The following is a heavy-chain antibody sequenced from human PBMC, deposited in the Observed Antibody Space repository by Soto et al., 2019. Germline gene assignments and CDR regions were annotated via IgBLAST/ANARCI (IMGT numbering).Heavy chain of an antibody. CDR1: GFTFSGYA. CDR3: AKNRGRMTTSSHFAY. D-gene: IGHD4-17*01. V-gene: IGHV3-23*01. CDR2: IHGGGNSA. Sequence: EVQLLESGGDLVQPGRCLRLSCAASGFTFSGYAMSWVRQAPGKGLEWVSVIHGGGNSAYYADSVKGRFTISRDNSKNTLYLQMSSLRGEDTAVYYCAKNRGRMTTSSHFAYWGQGPLVTVSS. J-gene: IGHJ4*02.